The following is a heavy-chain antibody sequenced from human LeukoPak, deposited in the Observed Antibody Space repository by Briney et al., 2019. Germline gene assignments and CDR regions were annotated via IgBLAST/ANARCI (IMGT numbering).Heavy chain of an antibody. J-gene: IGHJ3*02. CDR3: ARSLGRFGELYDAFDN. Sequence: ASVKVSCKASGYTFTSYGISWVRQAPGQGLEWMGWISAYNGNTNYAQNLQGRVTMTTDTSTSTTYMELRSLRSDDTAVYYCARSLGRFGELYDAFDNWGQGTMVTVSS. CDR1: GYTFTSYG. CDR2: ISAYNGNT. V-gene: IGHV1-18*01. D-gene: IGHD3-10*01.